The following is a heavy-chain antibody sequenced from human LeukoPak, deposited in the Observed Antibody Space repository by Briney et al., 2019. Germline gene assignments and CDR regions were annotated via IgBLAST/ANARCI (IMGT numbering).Heavy chain of an antibody. CDR2: INPNTDAT. J-gene: IGHJ6*02. CDR1: GYTLTGHY. Sequence: ASVKVSCKASGYTLTGHYLHWVRQAPGQGLEWMGWINPNTDATTYAQRFQGRVTLTRDTSISTAYMDLSRLRPDDTAVYYCASVGVVADYGLDVWGQGTTVTVSS. D-gene: IGHD2-15*01. V-gene: IGHV1-2*02. CDR3: ASVGVVADYGLDV.